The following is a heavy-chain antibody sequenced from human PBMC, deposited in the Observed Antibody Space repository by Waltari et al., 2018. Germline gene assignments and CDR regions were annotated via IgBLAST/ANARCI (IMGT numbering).Heavy chain of an antibody. CDR3: ARAGPRRFLEWHTALVPFDY. CDR2: INAGNGNT. D-gene: IGHD3-3*01. V-gene: IGHV1-3*01. CDR1: GYTFTSYA. Sequence: QVQLVQSGAEVKKPGASVKVSCKASGYTFTSYAMHWVRQAPGQRLEWMGWINAGNGNTKYSQKFQGRVTITRDTSASTAYMELSSLRSEDTAVYYCARAGPRRFLEWHTALVPFDYWGQGTLVTVSS. J-gene: IGHJ4*02.